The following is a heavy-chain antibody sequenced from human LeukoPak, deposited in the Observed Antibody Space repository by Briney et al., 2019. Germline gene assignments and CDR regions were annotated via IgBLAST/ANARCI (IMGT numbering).Heavy chain of an antibody. CDR3: ARDRSLYTSMLDS. CDR1: GYNFSNYG. D-gene: IGHD2-2*02. J-gene: IGHJ4*02. V-gene: IGHV1-18*01. Sequence: ASVKVSCKDSGYNFSNYGISWVRQAPGQGLEWMGWISGYNGNTNYAQKLQGRVTMTTDTSTTTAYMELRSLRSDDTAVYYCARDRSLYTSMLDSWGQGTLVTVTS. CDR2: ISGYNGNT.